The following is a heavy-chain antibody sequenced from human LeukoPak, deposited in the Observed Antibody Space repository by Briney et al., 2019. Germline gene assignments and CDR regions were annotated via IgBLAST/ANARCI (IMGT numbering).Heavy chain of an antibody. J-gene: IGHJ4*02. CDR3: ARQTAMGRSGDY. V-gene: IGHV5-51*01. D-gene: IGHD5-18*01. Sequence: SQMPVKGLEWMGIIDPSDSETRYTPSFQGQVTISVDKSLTTADLQWNSLKASDTAMYYCARQTAMGRSGDYWGQGTLVTVSS. CDR2: IDPSDSET.